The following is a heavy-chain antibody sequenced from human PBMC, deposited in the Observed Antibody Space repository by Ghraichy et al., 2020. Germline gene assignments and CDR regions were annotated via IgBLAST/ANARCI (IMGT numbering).Heavy chain of an antibody. J-gene: IGHJ5*02. CDR1: GGSFSGYY. Sequence: SETLSLTCAVYGGSFSGYYWSWIRQPPGKGLEWIGEINHSGSTNYNPSLKSRVTISVDTSKNQFSLKLSSVTAADTAVYYCARGGNTDNWFDPWGQGTLVTFSS. V-gene: IGHV4-34*01. D-gene: IGHD2/OR15-2a*01. CDR2: INHSGST. CDR3: ARGGNTDNWFDP.